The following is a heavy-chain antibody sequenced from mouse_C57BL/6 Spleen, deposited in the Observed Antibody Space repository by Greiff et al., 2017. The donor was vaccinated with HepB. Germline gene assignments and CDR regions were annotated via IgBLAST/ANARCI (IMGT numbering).Heavy chain of an antibody. Sequence: VQLKQSGAELVRPGASVKLSCTASGFNIKDDYMHWVKQRPEQGLEWIGWIDPENGDTEYASKFQGKATITADTSSNTAYLQLSSLTSEDTAVYYCTRDDGYYGFAYWGQGTLVTVSA. V-gene: IGHV14-4*01. J-gene: IGHJ3*01. CDR2: IDPENGDT. CDR3: TRDDGYYGFAY. D-gene: IGHD2-3*01. CDR1: GFNIKDDY.